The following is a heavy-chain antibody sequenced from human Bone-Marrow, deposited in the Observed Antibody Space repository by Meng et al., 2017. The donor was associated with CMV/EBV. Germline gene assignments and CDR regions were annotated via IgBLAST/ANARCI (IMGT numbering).Heavy chain of an antibody. CDR2: IKQDGSEK. J-gene: IGHJ6*02. CDR3: AKDGQRGYYMDV. D-gene: IGHD5-18*01. Sequence: GGSLRLSCAASGFTFSSYWMSWDRQAPGKGLEWVANIKQDGSEKYYVDSVKGRFTISRDNSKNTLYLQMNSLRAEDTAVYYCAKDGQRGYYMDVWGQGTTVTVSS. CDR1: GFTFSSYW. V-gene: IGHV3-7*01.